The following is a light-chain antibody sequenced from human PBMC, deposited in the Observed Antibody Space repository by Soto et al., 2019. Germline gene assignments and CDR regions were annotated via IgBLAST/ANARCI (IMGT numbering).Light chain of an antibody. CDR1: QSVSSN. Sequence: EIMMTQSPATLSVSPGERATLSCWASQSVSSNLAWYQQRPGQAPRLLIYGASTRAAGIPARFSGSGSGTDFTLTISGLQSEDSAVYYCHQYNSWPRGTFGPGTKVEIK. CDR3: HQYNSWPRGT. J-gene: IGKJ3*01. V-gene: IGKV3-15*01. CDR2: GAS.